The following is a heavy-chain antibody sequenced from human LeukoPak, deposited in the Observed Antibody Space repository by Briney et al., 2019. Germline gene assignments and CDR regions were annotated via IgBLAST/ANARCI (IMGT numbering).Heavy chain of an antibody. CDR2: ISSSSSYI. D-gene: IGHD2-2*01. J-gene: IGHJ4*02. CDR1: GFTFSSYS. Sequence: NPGGSLRLSCAASGFTFSSYSMNWVRQAPGKGLEWVSSISSSSSYIYYADSVKGRFTISRDNAKNSLYLQMSSLRAEDTAVYYCARVVGSTSCSDYWGQGTLVTVSS. CDR3: ARVVGSTSCSDY. V-gene: IGHV3-21*01.